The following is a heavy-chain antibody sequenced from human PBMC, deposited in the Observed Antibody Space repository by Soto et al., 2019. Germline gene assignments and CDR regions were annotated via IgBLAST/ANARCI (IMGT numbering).Heavy chain of an antibody. CDR1: GYTFTSYA. CDR3: ARERDFWSGYYLDY. Sequence: QVQLVQSGAEVKKPGASVKVSCKASGYTFTSYAMHWVRQAPGQRLEWMGWINAGNGNTKYSQKFQGRVTITRDTSASTAYMELSSLRSEDTAVYFCARERDFWSGYYLDYWGQGTLVTVSS. CDR2: INAGNGNT. J-gene: IGHJ4*02. D-gene: IGHD3-3*01. V-gene: IGHV1-3*01.